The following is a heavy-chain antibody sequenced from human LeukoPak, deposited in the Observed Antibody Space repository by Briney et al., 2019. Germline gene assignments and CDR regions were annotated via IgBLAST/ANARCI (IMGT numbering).Heavy chain of an antibody. Sequence: SGRSLRPSCGTSGFAFSRYWMTWVRQAPGKGLDWVANIKQDGSEKYYVDSVKGRFTISRDNAKNSLYLQMNSLRVEDTAVYYCAREPSICGSTTCWGQGTLVTVSS. CDR1: GFAFSRYW. CDR3: AREPSICGSTTC. D-gene: IGHD2-2*01. CDR2: IKQDGSEK. J-gene: IGHJ4*02. V-gene: IGHV3-7*04.